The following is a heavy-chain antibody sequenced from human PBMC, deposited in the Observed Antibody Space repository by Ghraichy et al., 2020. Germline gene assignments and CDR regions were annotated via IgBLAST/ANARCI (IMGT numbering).Heavy chain of an antibody. V-gene: IGHV4-59*01. J-gene: IGHJ4*02. CDR2: IYYSGST. CDR1: GGSISSYY. CDR3: ARDSSSWSY. Sequence: SETLSITCTVSGGSISSYYWSWIRQPPGKGLEWIGYIYYSGSTDYNPSLKSRVTISVDTSKNQFSLKLSSVTAADTAVYYCARDSSSWSYWGQGTLVTVSS. D-gene: IGHD6-13*01.